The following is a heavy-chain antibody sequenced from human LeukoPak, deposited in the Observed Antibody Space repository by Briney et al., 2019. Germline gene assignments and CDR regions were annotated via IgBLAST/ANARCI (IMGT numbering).Heavy chain of an antibody. CDR1: GGSFSGYY. CDR2: INHSGST. CDR3: ARGRSTYCSGGSCYSAYGY. Sequence: PSETLSLTCAVYGGSFSGYYWSWIRQPPGKGLEWIGEINHSGSTNYNPSLKSRVTISVDTSKNQFSLKLSSVTAADTAVYYCARGRSTYCSGGSCYSAYGYWGQGTLVTVPS. J-gene: IGHJ4*02. D-gene: IGHD2-15*01. V-gene: IGHV4-34*01.